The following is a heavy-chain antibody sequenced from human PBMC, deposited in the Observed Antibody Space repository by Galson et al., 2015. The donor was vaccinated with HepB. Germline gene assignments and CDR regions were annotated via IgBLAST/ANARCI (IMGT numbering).Heavy chain of an antibody. Sequence: SLRLSCAASGFSFSSNGMHWVRQTPGKGLEWVAVFWYDGNSKFYADSVKGRFTISRDNSKNTLYLQMDNLRAEDTAVYYCAREPACSSTSCYGSYYYGMDVWGQGTTVTVSS. CDR1: GFSFSSNG. V-gene: IGHV3-33*01. J-gene: IGHJ6*02. CDR3: AREPACSSTSCYGSYYYGMDV. CDR2: FWYDGNSK. D-gene: IGHD2-2*01.